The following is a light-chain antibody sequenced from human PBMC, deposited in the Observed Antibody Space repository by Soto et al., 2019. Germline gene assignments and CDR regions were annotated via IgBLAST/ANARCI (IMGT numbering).Light chain of an antibody. J-gene: IGKJ1*01. Sequence: DIVLTQSPGTLSLSPGDRATLTCRASQSVSNNYLAWYQQKPRQAPRLLIYGACMRGTVIPDRFSGSGSGKDFTLTISRLEPEDFAVYYCQQYGSSGTFGQGTKVDIK. V-gene: IGKV3-20*01. CDR2: GAC. CDR3: QQYGSSGT. CDR1: QSVSNNY.